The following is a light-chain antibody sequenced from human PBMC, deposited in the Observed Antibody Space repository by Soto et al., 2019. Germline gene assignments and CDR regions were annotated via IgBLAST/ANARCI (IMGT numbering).Light chain of an antibody. Sequence: QSVLTQPASVSGSLGQSITMSCTGTSSDVGSYDYVSWYQQHPGKAPKLIIYEVSNRPSGVSNRFSGSKSDNTASLTISGLQAADEADYYCSSYSSTTTRDVFGTGTKVTVL. V-gene: IGLV2-14*01. CDR3: SSYSSTTTRDV. CDR2: EVS. CDR1: SSDVGSYDY. J-gene: IGLJ1*01.